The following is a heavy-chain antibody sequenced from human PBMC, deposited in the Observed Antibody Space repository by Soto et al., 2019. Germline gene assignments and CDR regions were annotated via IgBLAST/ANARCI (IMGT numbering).Heavy chain of an antibody. CDR2: IYYSGST. V-gene: IGHV4-59*01. D-gene: IGHD6-19*01. CDR3: ARATRGRIAVAGTGIYYYYYGMDV. CDR1: GGSISSYY. J-gene: IGHJ6*02. Sequence: SETLSLTCTVSGGSISSYYWSWIRQPPGKGLEWIGYIYYSGSTNYNPSLKNRVTISVDTSKNQFSLKLSSVTAADTAVYYCARATRGRIAVAGTGIYYYYYGMDVWGQGTTVTVSS.